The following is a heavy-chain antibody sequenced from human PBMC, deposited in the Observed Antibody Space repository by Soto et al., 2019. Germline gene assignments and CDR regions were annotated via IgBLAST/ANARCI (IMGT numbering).Heavy chain of an antibody. Sequence: ASFKVSCKASGYSFTSYGISWVRQAPGQRLQWMRWISAYNGNPNYEQTFQGRVAMTTGTSTNTAYLELRTLRSDDPAMYYCARYPPITRSRPATPRMHVRGQGTTVPVS. CDR1: GYSFTSYG. CDR3: ARYPPITRSRPATPRMHV. J-gene: IGHJ6*02. D-gene: IGHD1-20*01. V-gene: IGHV1-18*04. CDR2: ISAYNGNP.